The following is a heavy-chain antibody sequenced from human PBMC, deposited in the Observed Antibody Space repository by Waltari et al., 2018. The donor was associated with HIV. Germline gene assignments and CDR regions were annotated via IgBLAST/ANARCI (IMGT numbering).Heavy chain of an antibody. CDR1: GFPFSSYW. CDR3: ARDLYSSGWGYFDY. J-gene: IGHJ4*02. CDR2: IKQDGSEK. Sequence: EVQLVESGGGLVQHGGSLRLSCAASGFPFSSYWMSWVRQAPGKGLEWVANIKQDGSEKYYVDSVKGRFTISRDNAKNSLYLQMNSLRAEDTAVYYCARDLYSSGWGYFDYWGQGTLVTVSS. D-gene: IGHD6-19*01. V-gene: IGHV3-7*01.